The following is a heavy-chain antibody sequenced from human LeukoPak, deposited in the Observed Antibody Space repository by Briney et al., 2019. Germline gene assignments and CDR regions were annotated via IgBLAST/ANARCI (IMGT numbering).Heavy chain of an antibody. J-gene: IGHJ3*02. CDR3: AKAYSGSYYDAFDI. Sequence: GGSLRLSCAASGFTFSSYAMSWVRQAPGKGLEWVSAISGSGGSTYYADSVKGRFTISRDNSKNTLYLQMNSLRDEDTALYNCAKAYSGSYYDAFDIWGQGTMVTVSS. CDR2: ISGSGGST. V-gene: IGHV3-23*01. CDR1: GFTFSSYA. D-gene: IGHD1-26*01.